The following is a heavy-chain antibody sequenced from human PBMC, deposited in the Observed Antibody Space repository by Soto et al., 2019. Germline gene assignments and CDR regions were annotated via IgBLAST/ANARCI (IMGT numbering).Heavy chain of an antibody. J-gene: IGHJ5*02. CDR1: GFTFDDYA. V-gene: IGHV3-9*01. D-gene: IGHD6-13*01. CDR2: ISWNSGSI. CDR3: AKGAPPLYPDSSSFNWFDP. Sequence: GGSLRLSCAASGFTFDDYAMHWVRQAPGKGLEWVSGISWNSGSIGYADSVKGRFTISRDNAKNSLYLQMNSLRAEDTALYYCAKGAPPLYPDSSSFNWFDPWGQGTLVTVSS.